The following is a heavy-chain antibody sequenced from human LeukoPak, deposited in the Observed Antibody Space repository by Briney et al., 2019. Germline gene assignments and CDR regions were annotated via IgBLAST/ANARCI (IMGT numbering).Heavy chain of an antibody. Sequence: ASVKVSCKASGYTFTGYYMHWVRQAPGQGLEWMGWINPNRGGTNYAQKFQGRVTMTRDTSISTAYMELSRLRSDDTAVHYCARGYYYDSSGYYGNGAFDIWGQGTMVTVSS. CDR3: ARGYYYDSSGYYGNGAFDI. CDR2: INPNRGGT. J-gene: IGHJ3*02. D-gene: IGHD3-22*01. CDR1: GYTFTGYY. V-gene: IGHV1-2*02.